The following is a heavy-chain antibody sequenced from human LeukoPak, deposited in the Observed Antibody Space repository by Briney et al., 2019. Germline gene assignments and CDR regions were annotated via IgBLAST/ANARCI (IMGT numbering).Heavy chain of an antibody. CDR3: ARGGSTRLYYYMDV. D-gene: IGHD2-2*01. CDR2: ISYSGST. Sequence: SQTLSLTCTVSGGSISSGDYYWSWIRQPPGKGLEWIGYISYSGSTYYNPSLKSRVTISVDTSKNQFSLKLSSVTAADTAVYYCARGGSTRLYYYMDVWGKGTTVTVSS. CDR1: GGSISSGDYY. V-gene: IGHV4-30-4*01. J-gene: IGHJ6*03.